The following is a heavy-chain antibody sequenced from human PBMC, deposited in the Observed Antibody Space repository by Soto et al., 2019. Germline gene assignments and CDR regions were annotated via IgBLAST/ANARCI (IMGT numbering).Heavy chain of an antibody. V-gene: IGHV4-34*01. J-gene: IGHJ6*04. CDR1: GGSLSDNY. CDR3: ARGTRWLRPNVDV. Sequence: QVMLQQWGAGLLKPPETLSLTCAVYGGSLSDNYWSWLRQAPGTGLEWIGDINHSGSTNYNPSLKSRVTISVDKPKNQIALKRSSVTAADTALYYGARGTRWLRPNVDVWGKGTTVTVAS. D-gene: IGHD6-19*01. CDR2: INHSGST.